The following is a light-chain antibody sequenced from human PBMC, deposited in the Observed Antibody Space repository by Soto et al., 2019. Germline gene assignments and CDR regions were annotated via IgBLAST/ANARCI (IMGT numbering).Light chain of an antibody. CDR2: GAS. V-gene: IGKV3-11*01. Sequence: IVLTQSPATLSLSPGERATLSCRARQTVSTYLSWYQHKPGQAPRLLIYGASNRATGIPARFSGSGSGTDFTLTISSLEPEDSAVYYCQQRYNWLTFGGGTRWIS. CDR1: QTVSTY. CDR3: QQRYNWLT. J-gene: IGKJ4*01.